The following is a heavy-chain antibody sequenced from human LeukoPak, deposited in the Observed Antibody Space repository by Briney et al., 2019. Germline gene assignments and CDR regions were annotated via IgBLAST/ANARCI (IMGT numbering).Heavy chain of an antibody. Sequence: SETLSLTCTLSGDSTNTYFWSWIRQSPGKGLEWIGYIYYTGTTNYNPSLNSRVTISVDTSKNQFSLKVNSVTAADTGVYYCASKSTDHGELRFDYWGQGTLVTVSS. CDR3: ASKSTDHGELRFDY. CDR1: GDSTNTYF. CDR2: IYYTGTT. D-gene: IGHD4-17*01. V-gene: IGHV4-59*01. J-gene: IGHJ4*02.